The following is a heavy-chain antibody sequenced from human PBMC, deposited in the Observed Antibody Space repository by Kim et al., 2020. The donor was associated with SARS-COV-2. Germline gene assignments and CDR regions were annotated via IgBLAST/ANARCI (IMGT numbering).Heavy chain of an antibody. CDR1: GGSVSSSNSY. D-gene: IGHD3-10*01. CDR3: AKGEDAFEI. CDR2: IYYTGST. J-gene: IGHJ3*02. Sequence: SETLSLTCTVSGGSVSSSNSYWGWIRQPPGMGLELIGTIYYTGSTYLNPSLKSRLTISVDTSENQLSLRLFSVTAADTAGYYCAKGEDAFEIWGQGTMLTLSS. V-gene: IGHV4-39*01.